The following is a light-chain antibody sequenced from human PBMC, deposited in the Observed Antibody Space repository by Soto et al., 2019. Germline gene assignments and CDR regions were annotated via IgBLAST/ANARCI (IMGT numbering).Light chain of an antibody. CDR3: QHYNSYSEA. V-gene: IGKV1-5*03. CDR1: LGIANY. Sequence: DIQMTQSPPSLSASVGDRVTISCRASLGIANYVLWYQQRPGKAPKLLIYKASTLKSGVPSRFSGSGSGTEFTLTISSLQPDDFATYYCQHYNSYSEAFGQGTKVELK. CDR2: KAS. J-gene: IGKJ1*01.